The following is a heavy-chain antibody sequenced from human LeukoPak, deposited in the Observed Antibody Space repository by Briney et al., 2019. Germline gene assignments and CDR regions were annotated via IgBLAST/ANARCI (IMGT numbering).Heavy chain of an antibody. D-gene: IGHD2-2*02. CDR3: ARGRVPAAIPNNWFDP. Sequence: SVKVSCKASGGTFSRYTLNWVRQVPGQGLEWMGGISPLFGSAKYAQKFQGRVTITADESTSTAYMELSSLRSEDTAMYYCARGRVPAAIPNNWFDPWGQGTLVTVSS. CDR1: GGTFSRYT. V-gene: IGHV1-69*13. CDR2: ISPLFGSA. J-gene: IGHJ5*02.